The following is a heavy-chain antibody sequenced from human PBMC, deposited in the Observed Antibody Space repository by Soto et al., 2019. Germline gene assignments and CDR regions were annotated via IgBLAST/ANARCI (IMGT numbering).Heavy chain of an antibody. V-gene: IGHV4-59*01. Sequence: PSETLSLTCTVSGGSISSYYWSWIRQPPGKGLEWIGYIYYSGSTNYNPSLKSRVTISVDTSKNQFSLKLSSVTAADTAVYYCARVNYDILTGPQGIDPWGQGTLVTVSS. CDR1: GGSISSYY. J-gene: IGHJ5*02. CDR3: ARVNYDILTGPQGIDP. D-gene: IGHD3-9*01. CDR2: IYYSGST.